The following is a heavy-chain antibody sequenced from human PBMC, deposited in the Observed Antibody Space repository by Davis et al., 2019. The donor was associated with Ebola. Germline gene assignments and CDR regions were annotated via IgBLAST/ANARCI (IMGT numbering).Heavy chain of an antibody. CDR2: ISAYNGNT. J-gene: IGHJ4*02. D-gene: IGHD2-21*01. Sequence: ASVKVSCKASGYTFTSYGISWVRQAPGQGLEWMGWISAYNGNTNYAQKLQGRVTMTTDTSTSTAYMELRSLRSDDTAVYYCARDPTGVLWATYFDYWGQGTLVTVSS. CDR3: ARDPTGVLWATYFDY. V-gene: IGHV1-18*01. CDR1: GYTFTSYG.